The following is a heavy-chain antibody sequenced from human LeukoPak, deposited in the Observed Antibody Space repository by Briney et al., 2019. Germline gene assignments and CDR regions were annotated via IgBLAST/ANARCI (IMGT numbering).Heavy chain of an antibody. CDR1: GFSFSTYA. CDR3: ARTKEMATISYFDS. CDR2: ISSSSSFK. Sequence: GGSLRLSCAASGFSFSTYAMHWVRQAPGKGLEWVSYISSSSSFKKYADSLKGRFTISRDNAKNLLSLQMNSLRAEDTAVYYCARTKEMATISYFDSWGQGTLVTVSS. D-gene: IGHD5-24*01. V-gene: IGHV3-21*06. J-gene: IGHJ4*02.